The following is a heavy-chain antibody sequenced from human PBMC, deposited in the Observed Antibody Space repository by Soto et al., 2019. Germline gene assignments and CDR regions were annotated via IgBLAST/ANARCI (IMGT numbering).Heavy chain of an antibody. CDR2: ISAYNGKT. D-gene: IGHD5-12*01. CDR3: ARGGDVNYYHGMDV. V-gene: IGHV1-18*01. Sequence: QVQLAQSGGEVKKPGASVKLSCTASGYTFTSYGISWVRQAPGQGLEWMGWISAYNGKTNYAQNVQGRVTMTTDTSTRTAYMDLRSLRSDDTAVYYCARGGDVNYYHGMDVWGQGTTVTVSS. J-gene: IGHJ6*02. CDR1: GYTFTSYG.